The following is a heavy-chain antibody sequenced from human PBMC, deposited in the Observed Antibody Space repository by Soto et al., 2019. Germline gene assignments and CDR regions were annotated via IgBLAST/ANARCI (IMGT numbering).Heavy chain of an antibody. J-gene: IGHJ3*02. CDR2: INAGNGNT. V-gene: IGHV1-3*01. CDR1: GYTFTSYA. D-gene: IGHD2-21*02. Sequence: GASVKVSCKASGYTFTSYAMHWVRQAPGQRLEWMGWINAGNGNTKYSQKFQGRVTITRDTSASTAYMELSSLRSEDTAVYYCARAGRDSGGNSGRAFDIWGQGTMVTVSS. CDR3: ARAGRDSGGNSGRAFDI.